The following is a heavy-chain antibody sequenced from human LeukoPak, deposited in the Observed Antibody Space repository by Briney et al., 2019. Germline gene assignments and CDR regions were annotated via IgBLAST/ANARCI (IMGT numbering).Heavy chain of an antibody. D-gene: IGHD6-13*01. Sequence: PGGSLRLSCAASGFTFSSYWMHWVRQAPGKGLVWVSRINSDGSSTSYADSVKGRFTISRDNAKNTLYLQMNSLRAEDTAVYYCARSLFIAAAGRGYYYYYGMDVWGQGTTVTVSS. V-gene: IGHV3-74*01. J-gene: IGHJ6*02. CDR3: ARSLFIAAAGRGYYYYYGMDV. CDR2: INSDGSST. CDR1: GFTFSSYW.